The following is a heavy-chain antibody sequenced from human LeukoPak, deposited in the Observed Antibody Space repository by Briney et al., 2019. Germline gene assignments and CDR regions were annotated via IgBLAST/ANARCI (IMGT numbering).Heavy chain of an antibody. D-gene: IGHD1-7*01. J-gene: IGHJ6*03. V-gene: IGHV3-23*01. CDR1: GFTFSSYA. CDR3: AIDPVGTRHMDV. Sequence: GGSLRLSCVASGFTFSSYAMSWVRQAPGKGLEWVSAISGSGGSTYYADSVKGRFTISRDNAKNTLYLQMNSLRAEDTAVYYCAIDPVGTRHMDVWGKGTTVTVSS. CDR2: ISGSGGST.